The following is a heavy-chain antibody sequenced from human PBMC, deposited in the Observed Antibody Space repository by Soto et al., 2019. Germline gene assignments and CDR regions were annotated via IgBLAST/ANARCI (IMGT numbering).Heavy chain of an antibody. CDR2: IKSKTDGGTT. J-gene: IGHJ4*02. Sequence: EVQLVESGGGLVKPGGSLRLSCAVSGFPFDKVWMNWVRQAPGKGLEWVGRIKSKTDGGTTDDAAPVKGRFTISSDDSKNMLYLQMNSLKTEDTGMYFCTTGRDDLLYWGQGTLVTVSS. CDR1: GFPFDKVW. CDR3: TTGRDDLLY. D-gene: IGHD1-26*01. V-gene: IGHV3-15*07.